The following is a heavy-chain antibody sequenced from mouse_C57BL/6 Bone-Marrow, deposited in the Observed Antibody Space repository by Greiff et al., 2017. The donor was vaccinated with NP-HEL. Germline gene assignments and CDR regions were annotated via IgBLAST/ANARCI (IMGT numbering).Heavy chain of an antibody. CDR1: GYTFTSYW. V-gene: IGHV1-61*01. CDR2: IYPSDSET. J-gene: IGHJ2*01. Sequence: QVQLQQPGAELVRPGSSVKLSCKASGYTFTSYWVDWVKQRPGQGLEWIGNIYPSDSETHYNQKFKDKATLTVDKSSSTAYMQLSSLTSEDSAVYYCARGGVYYFDYWGQGTTLTVSS. CDR3: ARGGVYYFDY.